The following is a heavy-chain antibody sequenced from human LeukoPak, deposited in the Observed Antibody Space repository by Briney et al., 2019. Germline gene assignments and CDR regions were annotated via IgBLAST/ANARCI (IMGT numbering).Heavy chain of an antibody. CDR3: VRGNYDNRGYSNAFDI. V-gene: IGHV4-59*01. J-gene: IGHJ3*02. CDR2: IYHNGNT. Sequence: SGTLSLTCTVSGASISSSYRSWIRQPPGKRLEWMGYIYHNGNTNSNPSLKSRVTISADTSKNQFSLNLSSVTAADTAVYYCVRGNYDNRGYSNAFDIWGQGAMVTVSS. D-gene: IGHD3-22*01. CDR1: GASISSSY.